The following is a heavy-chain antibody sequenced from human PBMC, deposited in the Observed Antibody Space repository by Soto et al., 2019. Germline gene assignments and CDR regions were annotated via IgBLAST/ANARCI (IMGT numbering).Heavy chain of an antibody. J-gene: IGHJ6*01. CDR3: ETLPVPNYDFWTGVHYSYGMDV. CDR1: SGSSSGYY. Sequence: DGLSRSCEDYSGSSSGYYWSWIRQPLGKGLEGSGEVNHSGSTNYNPSLKRRVTISVDKYKSQFCLKLSGVTAEETAVYYCETLPVPNYDFWTGVHYSYGMDVWGPGKTAPVST. D-gene: IGHD3-3*01. CDR2: VNHSGST. V-gene: IGHV4-34*01.